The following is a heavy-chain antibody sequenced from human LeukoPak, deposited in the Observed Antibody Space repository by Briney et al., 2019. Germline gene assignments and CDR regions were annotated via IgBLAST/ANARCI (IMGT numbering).Heavy chain of an antibody. CDR3: VRKQYYYDSSGKTP. J-gene: IGHJ5*02. CDR1: GFTFSNSD. D-gene: IGHD3-22*01. CDR2: VSWNGSRT. V-gene: IGHV3-35*01. Sequence: GGSLRLSCAASGFTFSNSDMNWVHQAPGKRLEWVSGVSWNGSRTHYADSVKGRFIISRDNSRNTLYLQTNSLRAEDTAVYYCVRKQYYYDSSGKTPWGQGTLVTASS.